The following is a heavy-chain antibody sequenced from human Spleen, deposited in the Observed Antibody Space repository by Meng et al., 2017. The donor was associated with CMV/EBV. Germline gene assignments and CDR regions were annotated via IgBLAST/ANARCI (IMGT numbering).Heavy chain of an antibody. J-gene: IGHJ4*02. Sequence: LSLTCEVSGFTVSGNYMSWVRQAPGEGLEWVSVIHSDGDTYYADSVKGRFTISRDNSKDTLFLQMDSLRTEDTAIYYCARGRHGVIPTFPEFWGQGTLVTVSS. CDR1: GFTVSGNY. V-gene: IGHV3-66*02. CDR3: ARGRHGVIPTFPEF. D-gene: IGHD3-10*01. CDR2: IHSDGDT.